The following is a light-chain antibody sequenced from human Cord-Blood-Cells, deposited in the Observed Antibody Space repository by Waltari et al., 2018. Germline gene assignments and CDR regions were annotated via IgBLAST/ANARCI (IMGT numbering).Light chain of an antibody. CDR1: SSDVGGYNY. CDR3: SSYTSSSNWV. CDR2: DVS. V-gene: IGLV2-14*01. Sequence: QSALTQPASVSGSPGQSITISCTGTSSDVGGYNYVSWYQQHPGKAPKRMIYDVSNRPSGVSNRFSGSKSGNTASLTISALQAEDEADYYCSSYTSSSNWVFGGGTKLTVL. J-gene: IGLJ3*02.